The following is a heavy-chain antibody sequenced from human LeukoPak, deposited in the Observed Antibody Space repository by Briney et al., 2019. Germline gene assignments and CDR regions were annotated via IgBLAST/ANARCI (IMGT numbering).Heavy chain of an antibody. D-gene: IGHD5-18*01. CDR1: GFTFSSYS. J-gene: IGHJ6*01. CDR2: ISSSSSYI. CDR3: ARDASTAMGYYGMDV. V-gene: IGHV3-21*01. Sequence: PGGSLRLSCAASGFTFSSYSMNWVRQAPGKGLEWVSSISSSSSYIYYADSVKGRFTISRNNAKNSLYLQMNSQRDEDTAVYYFARDASTAMGYYGMDVGGQGTTVTV.